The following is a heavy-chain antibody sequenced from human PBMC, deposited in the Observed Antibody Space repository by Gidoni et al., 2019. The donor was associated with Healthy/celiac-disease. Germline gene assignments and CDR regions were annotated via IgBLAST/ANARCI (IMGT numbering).Heavy chain of an antibody. V-gene: IGHV3-30-3*01. Sequence: QVQLVESGGGVVQPGRSLRLSCAASGFTFSSYAMHWVRQAPGKGLEGVEVISYDGSNKYYADSVKGRFTISRDNSKNTLYLQMNSLRAEDTAVYYCARGDSWYYDFWSGYYVGGYYYYYGMDVWGQGTTVTVSS. CDR1: GFTFSSYA. CDR3: ARGDSWYYDFWSGYYVGGYYYYYGMDV. CDR2: ISYDGSNK. D-gene: IGHD3-3*01. J-gene: IGHJ6*02.